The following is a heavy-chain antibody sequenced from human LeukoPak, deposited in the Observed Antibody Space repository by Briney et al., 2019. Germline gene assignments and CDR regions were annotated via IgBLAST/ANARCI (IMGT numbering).Heavy chain of an antibody. CDR2: IYTSGST. CDR3: ARDPTLGSWYAFDI. Sequence: SETLSLTCTVSGGSISSGSYYWSWIRQPARKGLEWIGRIYTSGSTNYNPSLKSRVTISVDTSKNQFSLKLSSVTAADTAVYYCARDPTLGSWYAFDIWGQGTMVTVSS. J-gene: IGHJ3*02. CDR1: GGSISSGSYY. V-gene: IGHV4-61*02. D-gene: IGHD6-13*01.